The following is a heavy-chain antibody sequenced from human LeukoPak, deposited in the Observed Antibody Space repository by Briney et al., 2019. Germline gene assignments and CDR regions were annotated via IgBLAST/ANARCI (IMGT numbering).Heavy chain of an antibody. D-gene: IGHD3-22*01. CDR3: ASAVGSYYDSSGYYFPFDY. V-gene: IGHV5-51*01. CDR2: IYPGDSDT. J-gene: IGHJ4*02. CDR1: GYSFTSYW. Sequence: GESLKISCKGSGYSFTSYWIGWVRQMPGKGLEWMGIIYPGDSDTRYSPSFQGQVTISADKSISTAYLQWSSLKASDTAMYYCASAVGSYYDSSGYYFPFDYWGQGTLVTVSS.